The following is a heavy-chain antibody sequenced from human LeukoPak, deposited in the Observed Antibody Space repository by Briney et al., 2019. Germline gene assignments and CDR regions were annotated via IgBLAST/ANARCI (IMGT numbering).Heavy chain of an antibody. V-gene: IGHV3-23*01. D-gene: IGHD6-13*01. Sequence: PGGSLRLSCAASGFTFSSYAINWVRQAPGKGLEWVSTISGSGRDTDYTDSVKGRFTISRDNSKNTLYLQMNSLRAEDTAVYYCAKDASAGGSYYFDFWGQGTLVTVSS. J-gene: IGHJ4*02. CDR2: ISGSGRDT. CDR3: AKDASAGGSYYFDF. CDR1: GFTFSSYA.